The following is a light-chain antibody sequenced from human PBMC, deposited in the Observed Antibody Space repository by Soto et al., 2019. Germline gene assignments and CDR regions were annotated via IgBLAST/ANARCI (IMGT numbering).Light chain of an antibody. CDR1: SSNIGAGYD. CDR3: QSYDSSLSGSV. J-gene: IGLJ2*01. V-gene: IGLV1-40*01. CDR2: GNS. Sequence: LTQPPSVSGAPGQRVTISCTGSSSNIGAGYDVHWYQQLPGTAPKLLIYGNSNRPSGVPDRFSGSKSGTSASLAITGLQAEDEADYYCQSYDSSLSGSVFGGGPKLTVL.